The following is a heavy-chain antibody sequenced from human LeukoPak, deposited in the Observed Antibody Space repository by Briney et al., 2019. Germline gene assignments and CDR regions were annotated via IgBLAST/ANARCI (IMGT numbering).Heavy chain of an antibody. D-gene: IGHD1-26*01. J-gene: IGHJ4*02. CDR2: INPSGGST. Sequence: GASVKVSCKASGYTFTGYYMHWVRQAPGQGLEWMGWINPSGGSTTYEQKFQGRVTMTRDTSTSTVYMELSSLRSEDTAVYYCASRGSYRPFDYWGQGTLVTVSS. CDR1: GYTFTGYY. CDR3: ASRGSYRPFDY. V-gene: IGHV1-46*01.